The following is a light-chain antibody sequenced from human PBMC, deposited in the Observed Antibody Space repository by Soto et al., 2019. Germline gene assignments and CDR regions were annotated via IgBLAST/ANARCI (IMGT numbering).Light chain of an antibody. CDR2: EVN. CDR3: SSHGGNSPYV. J-gene: IGLJ1*01. Sequence: ALTQPPSASGSPGQSVAISCTGTTSDIGGYDYVSWYQQHPGKAPKLMIYEVNKRPSGVPDRFSGSKSGNTASLTVSGLQAEDEADYYCSSHGGNSPYVFGTGTKLTVL. V-gene: IGLV2-8*01. CDR1: TSDIGGYDY.